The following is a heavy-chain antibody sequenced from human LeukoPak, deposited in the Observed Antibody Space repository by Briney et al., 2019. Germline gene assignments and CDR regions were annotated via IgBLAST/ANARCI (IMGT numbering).Heavy chain of an antibody. Sequence: PGGSLRLSCAASAFTFSRYGMHWGRQAPGKGLEWVAFIRYDGSNKYYTDSVKGRFTISRDNSKNTLYLQMNSLRAEDTAVYYCATEIRSLRGYSYGFDYWGQGTLVTVSS. J-gene: IGHJ4*02. CDR2: IRYDGSNK. CDR1: AFTFSRYG. V-gene: IGHV3-30*02. CDR3: ATEIRSLRGYSYGFDY. D-gene: IGHD5-18*01.